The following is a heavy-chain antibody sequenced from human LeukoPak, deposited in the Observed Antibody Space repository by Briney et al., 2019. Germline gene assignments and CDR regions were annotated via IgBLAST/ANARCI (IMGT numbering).Heavy chain of an antibody. CDR1: GFTFSSYA. CDR3: ARDNVGALDY. CDR2: ISGSGGST. J-gene: IGHJ4*01. Sequence: SGGSLRLSCAAPGFTFSSYAMSWVRQAPGKGLEWVSAISGSGGSTYYADSVKGRFTISRDNSKNTLYLQMDSLRAEDTALYYCARDNVGALDYWGHGTLVTVSS. V-gene: IGHV3-23*01. D-gene: IGHD1-26*01.